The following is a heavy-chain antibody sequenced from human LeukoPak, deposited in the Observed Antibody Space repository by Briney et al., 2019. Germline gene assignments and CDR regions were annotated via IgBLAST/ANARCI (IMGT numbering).Heavy chain of an antibody. CDR1: GYTFTSYD. V-gene: IGHV1-8*01. D-gene: IGHD4-17*01. CDR3: ARGLSWRGDYGDY. Sequence: ASVKVSCKASGYTFTSYDINWVRQATGQGLEWMGWMNPNSGNAGYAQKFQGRVTMTRNTSISTDYMELSSLRSEDTAVYYCARGLSWRGDYGDYWGQGTLVTVSS. J-gene: IGHJ4*02. CDR2: MNPNSGNA.